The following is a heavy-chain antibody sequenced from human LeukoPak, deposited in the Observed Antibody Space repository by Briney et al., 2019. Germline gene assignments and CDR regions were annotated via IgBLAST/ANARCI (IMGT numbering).Heavy chain of an antibody. CDR3: ASPKEDSDYYFDY. V-gene: IGHV1-69*01. J-gene: IGHJ4*02. CDR2: VIPLFGRA. CDR1: GCTFLNYA. Sequence: SVKVSFTASGCTFLNYAISWVRQAPGQGLEWMGGVIPLFGRAEYAQRFQGRVTITADESTSTAYLELSILRSEDTAVYYCASPKEDSDYYFDYWGQGTLVTVSS. D-gene: IGHD4-11*01.